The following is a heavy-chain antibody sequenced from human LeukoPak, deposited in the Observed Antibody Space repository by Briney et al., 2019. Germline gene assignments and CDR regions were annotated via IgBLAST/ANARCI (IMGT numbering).Heavy chain of an antibody. Sequence: GGSLRLSCAASGFTVSSYAMSWVRLAPGKGLEWVSGVRGSGDSTYYADSVKGRFTVSRDNSRNTLYLQMNSLRPEDTAVYYCAKDGYCTTATCYGWLDYRGLGTLVTVSS. CDR1: GFTVSSYA. D-gene: IGHD2-2*03. V-gene: IGHV3-23*01. CDR3: AKDGYCTTATCYGWLDY. J-gene: IGHJ4*02. CDR2: VRGSGDST.